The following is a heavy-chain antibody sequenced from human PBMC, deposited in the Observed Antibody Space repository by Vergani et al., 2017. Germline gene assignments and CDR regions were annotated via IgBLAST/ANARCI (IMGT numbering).Heavy chain of an antibody. CDR3: AGEARSNTSPFVGD. V-gene: IGHV3-23*01. J-gene: IGHJ4*02. CDR1: GFTFSNSA. CDR2: ISGHGDRT. D-gene: IGHD2/OR15-2a*01. Sequence: EVHLLESGGGQVEAGGSLRLSCVASGFTFSNSAMSWVRQTSGKGLVWVSAISGHGDRTYYADSVKGRFTISRDNSKNTVYLQMNSLKAEDMATYYCAGEARSNTSPFVGDWGQETLVTV.